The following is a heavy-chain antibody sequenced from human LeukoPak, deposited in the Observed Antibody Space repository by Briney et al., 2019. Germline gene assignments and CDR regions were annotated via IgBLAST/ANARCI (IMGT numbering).Heavy chain of an antibody. CDR3: ARNKGSYGFFDY. J-gene: IGHJ4*02. V-gene: IGHV3-48*04. CDR2: ISSSGSTI. D-gene: IGHD5-18*01. CDR1: GFTFSSYW. Sequence: PGGSLRLSCAASGFTFSSYWMHWVRQAPGKGLEWVSYISSSGSTIYYADSVKGRFTISRDNAKNSLYLQMNSLRAEDTAVYYCARNKGSYGFFDYWGQGTLVTVSS.